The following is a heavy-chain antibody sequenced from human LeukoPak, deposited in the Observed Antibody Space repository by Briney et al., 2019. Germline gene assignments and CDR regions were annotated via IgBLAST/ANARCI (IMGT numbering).Heavy chain of an antibody. CDR3: ASNRYDYVWGSYHPWYFDY. D-gene: IGHD3-16*02. J-gene: IGHJ4*02. Sequence: SETLSLTCAVYGGSFSGYYWSWIRQPPGKGLEWIGEINHSGSTNYNPSLKSRVTISVDTSKNQFSLKLSSVTAADTAVYYSASNRYDYVWGSYHPWYFDYWGQGTLVTVSS. CDR2: INHSGST. V-gene: IGHV4-34*01. CDR1: GGSFSGYY.